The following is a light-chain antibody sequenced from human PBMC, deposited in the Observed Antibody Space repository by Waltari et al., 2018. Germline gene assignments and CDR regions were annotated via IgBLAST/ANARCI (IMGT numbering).Light chain of an antibody. Sequence: DIQMTQSPSTLSASVGDRVTITCRASQSISVWLAWYQQKPGKAPKILIYQASSLVSGVPSRFSGSGSGTEFTLTISSLQPDDFATYYCQKYNSYSETFGQGTKVEMK. CDR2: QAS. J-gene: IGKJ1*01. V-gene: IGKV1-5*03. CDR3: QKYNSYSET. CDR1: QSISVW.